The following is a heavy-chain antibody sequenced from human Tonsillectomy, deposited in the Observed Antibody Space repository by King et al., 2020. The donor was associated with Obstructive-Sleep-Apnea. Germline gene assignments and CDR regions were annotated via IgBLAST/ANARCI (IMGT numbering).Heavy chain of an antibody. Sequence: QLQESGPGLVKPSETLSLTCTVSGGSISSYYWSWIRQPPGKGLEWIGYIYYSGSTNYNPTLKSRVTISVDTSKNQFSLKLSSVTAADTAVYYCARYDGNWFDPWGQGTLVTVSS. V-gene: IGHV4-59*01. CDR1: GGSISSYY. CDR3: ARYDGNWFDP. J-gene: IGHJ5*02. D-gene: IGHD3-16*01. CDR2: IYYSGST.